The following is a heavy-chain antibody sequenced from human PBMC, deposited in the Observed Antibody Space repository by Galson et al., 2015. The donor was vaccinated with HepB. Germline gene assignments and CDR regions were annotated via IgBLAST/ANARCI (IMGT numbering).Heavy chain of an antibody. Sequence: SLRLSCAASGFTFSSYAMHWVRQAPGKGLEWVAVISYDGSNKYYADSVKGRFTISRDNSKNTLYLQMNSLRAEDTAVYYCASSYSSSYWGQGTLVTVSS. D-gene: IGHD6-6*01. CDR2: ISYDGSNK. J-gene: IGHJ4*02. V-gene: IGHV3-30*04. CDR3: ASSYSSSY. CDR1: GFTFSSYA.